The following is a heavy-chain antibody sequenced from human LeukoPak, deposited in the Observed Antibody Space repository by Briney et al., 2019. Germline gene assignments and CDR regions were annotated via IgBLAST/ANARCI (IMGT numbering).Heavy chain of an antibody. CDR1: GGSISSYY. V-gene: IGHV4-59*01. CDR3: ARGPRGGIVY. D-gene: IGHD4-23*01. J-gene: IGHJ4*02. CDR2: IYYSGST. Sequence: KPSETLSLTCTVSGGSISSYYWSWIRQPPGKGLEWIGYIYYSGSTNYNPSLKSRVTISVDTSKNQFSLKLSSVTAADAAVYYCARGPRGGIVYWGQGTLVTVSS.